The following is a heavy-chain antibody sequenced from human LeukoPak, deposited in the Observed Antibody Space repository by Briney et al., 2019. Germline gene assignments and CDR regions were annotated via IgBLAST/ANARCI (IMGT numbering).Heavy chain of an antibody. CDR2: IYYDGSA. CDR1: GASISSFY. J-gene: IGHJ6*03. D-gene: IGHD4-17*01. V-gene: IGHV4-59*01. CDR3: AREDFGDYGMYCYYYIDV. Sequence: PSETLSLTCTVSGASISSFYWSWIRQPPGKGLEWVGYIYYDGSANYNPSLKSRLTISVDMSKNQFSLKLNSVTAADTAVYYCAREDFGDYGMYCYYYIDVWGKGTTVTVSS.